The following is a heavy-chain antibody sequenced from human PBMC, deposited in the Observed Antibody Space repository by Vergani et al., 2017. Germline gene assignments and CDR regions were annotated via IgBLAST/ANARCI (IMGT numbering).Heavy chain of an antibody. V-gene: IGHV1-46*03. D-gene: IGHD6-13*01. CDR3: ARVKAPYSSGWYAGYFDL. CDR1: GYTFTAYY. Sequence: QVQLVQSGAEVGKPGASVKISCKASGYTFTAYYIHWVRQAPEQGLEWVGVISPDGFSTFYAQKFQGRVTITRDTSTSTVYVEVTSLRSDDTAVYYCARVKAPYSSGWYAGYFDLWGRGTLVTVSS. CDR2: ISPDGFST. J-gene: IGHJ2*01.